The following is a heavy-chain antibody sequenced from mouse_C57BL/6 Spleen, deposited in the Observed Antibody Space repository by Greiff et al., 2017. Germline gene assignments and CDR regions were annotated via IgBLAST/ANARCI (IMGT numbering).Heavy chain of an antibody. V-gene: IGHV5-12*01. CDR1: GFTFSDYY. Sequence: EVHLVESGGGLVQPGGSLKLSCAASGFTFSDYYMYWVRQTPEKRLEWVAYMSNGGGSTYYPATVKGRFTITRDNAKNPLYLQMSRLKTEDTAMYYCARHQGAYWGQGTLVTVSA. D-gene: IGHD3-2*02. CDR3: ARHQGAY. J-gene: IGHJ3*01. CDR2: MSNGGGST.